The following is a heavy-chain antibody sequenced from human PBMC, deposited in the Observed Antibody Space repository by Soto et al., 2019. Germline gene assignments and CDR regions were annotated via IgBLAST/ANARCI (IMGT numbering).Heavy chain of an antibody. CDR3: AKHSEYQLLSWLDP. J-gene: IGHJ5*02. CDR2: ISAGGGNT. CDR1: GFSFSTYA. Sequence: VQLLESGGGLVQPGGSLRLSCAASGFSFSTYAMSWVRQAPGKGLEWVSGISAGGGNTYYADSVRGRFTISRDNSKNTVDLQISSLGAEDTALYYCAKHSEYQLLSWLDPWGLGTLVTVSS. D-gene: IGHD2-2*01. V-gene: IGHV3-23*01.